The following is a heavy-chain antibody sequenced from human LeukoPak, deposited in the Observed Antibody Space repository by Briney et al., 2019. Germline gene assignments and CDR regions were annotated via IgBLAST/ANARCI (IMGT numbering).Heavy chain of an antibody. CDR3: ARGLWSSWYYFDY. Sequence: PSETLSLTCTVSGGSISSYYWSWIRQPPGKGLEWIGYIYYSRSTNYNPSLKSRVTISVDTSKNQFSLKLSSVTAADTAVHYCARGLWSSWYYFDYWGQGTLVTVSS. V-gene: IGHV4-59*01. D-gene: IGHD6-13*01. J-gene: IGHJ4*02. CDR2: IYYSRST. CDR1: GGSISSYY.